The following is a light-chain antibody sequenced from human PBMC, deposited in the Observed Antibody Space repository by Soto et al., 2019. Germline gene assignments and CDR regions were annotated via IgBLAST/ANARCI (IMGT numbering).Light chain of an antibody. V-gene: IGKV3-15*01. CDR2: GAS. Sequence: EIVMAQSPATLSVSPGERATLSCRASQIVISNLAWYQQKPGQAPRLLIYGASARATGIPARFSGSGSGKEFTLTISSLESEDSAVYYCQQYSSWSSWTFGQGTKVDIK. CDR1: QIVISN. CDR3: QQYSSWSSWT. J-gene: IGKJ1*01.